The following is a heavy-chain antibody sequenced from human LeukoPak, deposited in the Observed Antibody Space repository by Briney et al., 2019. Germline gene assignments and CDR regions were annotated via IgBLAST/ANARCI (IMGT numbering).Heavy chain of an antibody. CDR1: GFTVSSNY. J-gene: IGHJ3*02. V-gene: IGHV3-53*01. D-gene: IGHD6-6*01. CDR2: IYSGGST. CDR3: ARGDSSSDAFDI. Sequence: GGSLTLSCAASGFTVSSNYMSWVRQAPGKGLEWVSVIYSGGSTYYADSVKGRFTISRDNSKNTLYLQMNSLRAEDTAVDYCARGDSSSDAFDIWGQGTMVTVSS.